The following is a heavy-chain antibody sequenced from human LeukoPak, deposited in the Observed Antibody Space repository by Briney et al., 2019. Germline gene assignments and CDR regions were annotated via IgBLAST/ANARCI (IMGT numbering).Heavy chain of an antibody. Sequence: GGSLRLSCAASGFTFSSYAMCWVRQAPGKGLEWVSSISWNSGNINYADSVKGRFTISRDNAKNSLYLQMNSLRTEDTALYYCAAVAGTLAFDYWGQGTLVTVSS. J-gene: IGHJ4*02. CDR3: AAVAGTLAFDY. V-gene: IGHV3-9*01. CDR2: ISWNSGNI. CDR1: GFTFSSYA. D-gene: IGHD6-19*01.